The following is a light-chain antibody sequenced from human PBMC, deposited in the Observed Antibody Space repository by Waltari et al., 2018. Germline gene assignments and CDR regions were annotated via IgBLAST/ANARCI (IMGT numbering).Light chain of an antibody. V-gene: IGKV4-1*01. Sequence: DIVMTQSPDSLAVSLGERATINCKSSQSVLYSSNNKNYLTWYQQEPGKPPKLFIYWASTRKAGVPDRFSGSGSGTDFTLTITGLQAEDVAVYYCQQHYSTPFTFGGGTKVEIK. CDR3: QQHYSTPFT. J-gene: IGKJ4*01. CDR1: QSVLYSSNNKNY. CDR2: WAS.